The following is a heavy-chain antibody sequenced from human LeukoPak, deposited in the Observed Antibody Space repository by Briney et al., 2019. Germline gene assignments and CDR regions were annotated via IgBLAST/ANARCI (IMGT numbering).Heavy chain of an antibody. CDR2: FDPEDGET. V-gene: IGHV1-24*01. CDR1: GYTLTELS. J-gene: IGHJ4*02. D-gene: IGHD3-22*01. Sequence: ASVKVSCKVSGYTLTELSMHWVRQPPGKGLEWMGGFDPEDGETIYAKKFQGRVTMTEDTSTDTAYMELSSLRSEDTAVYYCATARYYYDSSGYYRYWGQGTLVTVSS. CDR3: ATARYYYDSSGYYRY.